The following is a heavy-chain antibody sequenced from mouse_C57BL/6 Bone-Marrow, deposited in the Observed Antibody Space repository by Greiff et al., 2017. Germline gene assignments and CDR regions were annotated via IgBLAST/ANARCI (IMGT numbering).Heavy chain of an antibody. D-gene: IGHD2-4*01. Sequence: QVQLQQSGPGLVQPSQSLSITCTVSGFSLTSYGVHWVRQSPGKGLEWLGVIWRGGSTDYNAAFMSRLSITKDNSKSQVFFKMNSLQADDTAIYYCAKKDYDYHYYAMDYWGQGTSVTVSS. CDR3: AKKDYDYHYYAMDY. CDR1: GFSLTSYG. V-gene: IGHV2-5*01. J-gene: IGHJ4*01. CDR2: IWRGGST.